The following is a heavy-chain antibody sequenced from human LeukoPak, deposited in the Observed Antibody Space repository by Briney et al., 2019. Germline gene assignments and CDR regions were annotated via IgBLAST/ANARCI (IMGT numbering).Heavy chain of an antibody. CDR3: TKYGGSPANYFDS. V-gene: IGHV4-59*08. Sequence: SETLSLTCTVSGDSISAYYWSWVRQPPGKGLEWIAFVHKTGSINYNPSLKSRATISIDTSNSQFSLHVNSVTAADTAVYYCTKYGGSPANYFDSWGPGTLVTVSP. CDR1: GDSISAYY. J-gene: IGHJ4*02. D-gene: IGHD1-26*01. CDR2: VHKTGSI.